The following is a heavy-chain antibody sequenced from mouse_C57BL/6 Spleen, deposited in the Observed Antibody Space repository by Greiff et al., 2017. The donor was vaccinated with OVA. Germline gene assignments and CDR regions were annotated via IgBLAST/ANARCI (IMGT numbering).Heavy chain of an antibody. CDR1: GYTFTSYG. Sequence: VQLQQSGAELARPGASVKLSCKASGYTFTSYGISWVKQRTGQGLEWIGEIYPRSGNTYYNEKFKGKATPTADKSSSTAYMELRSLTSEDSAVYFCARSSLPSYYAMDYWGQGTSVTVSS. CDR3: ARSSLPSYYAMDY. J-gene: IGHJ4*01. V-gene: IGHV1-81*01. CDR2: IYPRSGNT.